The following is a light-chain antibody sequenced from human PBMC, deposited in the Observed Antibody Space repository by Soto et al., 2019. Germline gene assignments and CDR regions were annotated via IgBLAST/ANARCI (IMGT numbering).Light chain of an antibody. CDR1: QGIYNY. CDR2: AAS. Sequence: DTQMTQSPSSLSASVGARVTITCRASQGIYNYLAWYQQKPGKVPKILIYAASSLLSGVPSRFSGSGCGTDFTLTISSLQPEDVATYYCQKCNSAPFTFGPGTKVDIK. J-gene: IGKJ3*01. V-gene: IGKV1-27*01. CDR3: QKCNSAPFT.